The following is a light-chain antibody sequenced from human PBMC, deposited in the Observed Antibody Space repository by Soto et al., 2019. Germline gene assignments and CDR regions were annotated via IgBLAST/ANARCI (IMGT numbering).Light chain of an antibody. CDR3: SSYTSSSLGV. Sequence: QSVLTQPASVSGSPGQSITISCTGTGSDVGGYNYVSWYQQHPGRVPKLLIYEVSNRPSGVSNRFSASKSGNTASLTISGLQAEDEADYYCSSYTSSSLGVFGTGTQLTVL. V-gene: IGLV2-14*01. CDR1: GSDVGGYNY. CDR2: EVS. J-gene: IGLJ1*01.